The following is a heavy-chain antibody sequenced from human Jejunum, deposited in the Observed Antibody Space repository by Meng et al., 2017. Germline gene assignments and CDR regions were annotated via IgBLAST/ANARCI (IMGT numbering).Heavy chain of an antibody. J-gene: IGHJ4*02. CDR1: GVSTTAPFY. V-gene: IGHV4-4*02. CDR2: VWPSGAT. CDR3: ARAIRERYFDS. Sequence: QVQLQESCPGLVKPSGTLSLTCTVSGVSTTAPFYWTWFRQAPGKGLEWIGEVWPSGATYYNPSLSSRITISIDTSNNQFSLEVAFLTAADTAVYYCARAIRERYFDSWGQGILVTVSS. D-gene: IGHD1-14*01.